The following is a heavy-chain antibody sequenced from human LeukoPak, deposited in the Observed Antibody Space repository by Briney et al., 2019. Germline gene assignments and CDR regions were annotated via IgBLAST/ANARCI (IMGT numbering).Heavy chain of an antibody. V-gene: IGHV4-34*01. J-gene: IGHJ3*02. CDR1: GGSFSGYY. CDR2: INHSGST. CDR3: ARTSIAARRANAFDI. D-gene: IGHD6-6*01. Sequence: SETLSLTCAVYGGSFSGYYWSWIRQPPGKGLEWIGEINHSGSTNYNPSLKSRVTISVDTSKNQFSLKLSSVTAADTAVYYCARTSIAARRANAFDIWGQGTLVTVSS.